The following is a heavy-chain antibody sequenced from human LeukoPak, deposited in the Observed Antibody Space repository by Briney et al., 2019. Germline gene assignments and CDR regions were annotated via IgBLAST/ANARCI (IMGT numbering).Heavy chain of an antibody. D-gene: IGHD4-17*01. V-gene: IGHV1-69*13. Sequence: SVKVSCKASGGTFSSYAISWVRQAPAQGLEWMGGIIPIFGTANYAQKFQGRVTITADESTGTAYMELSSLRSEDTAVYYCARDSATVTTSAFDVWGQGTMVTVSS. J-gene: IGHJ3*01. CDR2: IIPIFGTA. CDR3: ARDSATVTTSAFDV. CDR1: GGTFSSYA.